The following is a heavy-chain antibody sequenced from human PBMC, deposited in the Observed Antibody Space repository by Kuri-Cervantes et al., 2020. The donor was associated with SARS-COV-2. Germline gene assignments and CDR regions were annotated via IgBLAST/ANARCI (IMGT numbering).Heavy chain of an antibody. V-gene: IGHV3-23*01. Sequence: GGSLRLSCAASGYSFSSFALSWVRQAPGKGLEWVSSISGGGYSTYYADSVKGRFTISRDTSQKTLYLQMNSLRAEDTAVYYCARDSPDSSSWYYYYYGMDVWGQGTTVTVSS. J-gene: IGHJ6*02. CDR2: ISGGGYST. CDR1: GYSFSSFA. D-gene: IGHD6-13*01. CDR3: ARDSPDSSSWYYYYYGMDV.